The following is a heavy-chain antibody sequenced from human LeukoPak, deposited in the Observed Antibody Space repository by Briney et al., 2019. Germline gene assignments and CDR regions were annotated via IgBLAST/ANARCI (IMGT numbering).Heavy chain of an antibody. J-gene: IGHJ3*02. V-gene: IGHV3-11*05. CDR3: ARVYYDNSGYYHEAFDI. D-gene: IGHD3-22*01. Sequence: GRFTISRDNAKNSLYLQMNSLRAEDTAVYYCARVYYDNSGYYHEAFDIWGQGTMVTVSS.